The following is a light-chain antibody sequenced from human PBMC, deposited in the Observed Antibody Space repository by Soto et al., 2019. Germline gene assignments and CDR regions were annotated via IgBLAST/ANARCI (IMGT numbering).Light chain of an antibody. J-gene: IGKJ5*01. CDR1: QTVRDN. CDR3: QQRHMWPIT. Sequence: EVVMTQSPATLSVSPGERATLSCRASQTVRDNLGWYQQKPGQPPRLLIYGATTRATGIPARFSGSGSGTEFTLTISSLQSEDFAVYYCQQRHMWPITFGQGTRLEIK. CDR2: GAT. V-gene: IGKV3D-15*01.